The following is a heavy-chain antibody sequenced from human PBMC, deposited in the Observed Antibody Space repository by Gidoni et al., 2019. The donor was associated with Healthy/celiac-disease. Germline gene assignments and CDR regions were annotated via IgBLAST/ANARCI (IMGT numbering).Heavy chain of an antibody. CDR3: AREISAPTPGYFDY. D-gene: IGHD2-15*01. Sequence: QVQLVESGGGLVQPGRSLGPHLVASGFPFRGYAIDWVRQAPGKGLEWVAVISYDVSNKYYADSVKGRFTISRDNSKNTLYLQMNSLRAEDTAVYYCAREISAPTPGYFDYWGQGTLVTVSS. CDR1: GFPFRGYA. CDR2: ISYDVSNK. V-gene: IGHV3-30-3*01. J-gene: IGHJ4*02.